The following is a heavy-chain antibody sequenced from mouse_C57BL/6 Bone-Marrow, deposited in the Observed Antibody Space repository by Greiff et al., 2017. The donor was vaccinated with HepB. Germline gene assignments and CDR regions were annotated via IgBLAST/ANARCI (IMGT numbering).Heavy chain of an antibody. Sequence: QVQLQQPGAELVRPGSSVKLSCKASGYTFTSYWMDWVKQRPGQGLEWIGNIYPSDSETHYNQKFKDKATLTVDKTSSTAYMKLSSLTSEDSEVYYWGSRGLLGGYAMDYWGQGTSVTVSS. CDR3: GSRGLLGGYAMDY. CDR2: IYPSDSET. CDR1: GYTFTSYW. V-gene: IGHV1-61*01. J-gene: IGHJ4*01. D-gene: IGHD2-3*01.